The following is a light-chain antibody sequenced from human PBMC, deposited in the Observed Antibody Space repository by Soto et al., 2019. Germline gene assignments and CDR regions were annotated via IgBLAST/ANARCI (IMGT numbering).Light chain of an antibody. J-gene: IGKJ5*01. CDR3: QQSYGTPIT. CDR2: GAS. V-gene: IGKV3-15*01. Sequence: EIVLTQSPPTPSFFPGERATPSCRASQSVGSKLAWYQQKPGQAPRLLIYGASTRATGIPARFSGSGSGTDFTLTITSLQPEDFATYYCQQSYGTPITFGQGTRLEIK. CDR1: QSVGSK.